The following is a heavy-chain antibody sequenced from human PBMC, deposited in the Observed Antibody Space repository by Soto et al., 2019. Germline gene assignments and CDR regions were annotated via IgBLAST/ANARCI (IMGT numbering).Heavy chain of an antibody. V-gene: IGHV3-23*01. CDR3: SKDLEGGLGGSYQGVFDH. J-gene: IGHJ4*02. Sequence: HPGGSLRLSCETSGFTFSYYAMSWVRQAPGKGLEWVSSLSNTGGTKYYADSVKGRFTISRDNSKNTLFLQISGLRAEDTAVYYCSKDLEGGLGGSYQGVFDHWGQGTLVTVSS. CDR2: LSNTGGTK. CDR1: GFTFSYYA. D-gene: IGHD1-26*01.